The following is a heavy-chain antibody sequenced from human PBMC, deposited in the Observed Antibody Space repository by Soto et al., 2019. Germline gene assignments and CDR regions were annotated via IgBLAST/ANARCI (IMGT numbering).Heavy chain of an antibody. CDR3: ARDLYIVATIPTYIDY. J-gene: IGHJ4*02. D-gene: IGHD5-12*01. Sequence: GASVKVSCKASGYTFTGYYMHWVRQAPGQGLEWMGIINPSGGSTSYAQKFQGRVTMTRDTSTSTVYMELSSLRSEDTAVYYCARDLYIVATIPTYIDYWGQGTLVTVSS. CDR1: GYTFTGYY. V-gene: IGHV1-46*03. CDR2: INPSGGST.